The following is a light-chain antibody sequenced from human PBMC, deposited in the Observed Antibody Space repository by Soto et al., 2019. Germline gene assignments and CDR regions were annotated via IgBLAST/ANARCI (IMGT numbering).Light chain of an antibody. V-gene: IGLV1-36*01. CDR3: AVWDDSLNGRI. Sequence: QSVLTQPPSVSEAPRQRVTISCSGSWSNIGNNAVSWFQQLPGKAPKLLIYYDDLLASGVSDRFSGSKSSTSASLAISGLQSEDEADYYCAVWDDSLNGRIFGGGTKLTVL. J-gene: IGLJ2*01. CDR1: WSNIGNNA. CDR2: YDD.